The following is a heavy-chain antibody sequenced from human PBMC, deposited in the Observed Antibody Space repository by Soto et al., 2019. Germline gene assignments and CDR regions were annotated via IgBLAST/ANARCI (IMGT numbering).Heavy chain of an antibody. J-gene: IGHJ6*02. CDR1: GGTFSNSA. CDR3: ARDKARLQIGGNCHYLLDV. CDR2: IMPIFRTP. V-gene: IGHV1-69*12. D-gene: IGHD1-7*01. Sequence: QVQLEQSGAEVKKPGSSVKVSCKTSGGTFSNSAISWVRQAPGQGPEWMGGIMPIFRTPDYAQKFQDRVTITADESTTTAYLELPGLRTDATAVYYCARDKARLQIGGNCHYLLDVWGQGTTVTVSS.